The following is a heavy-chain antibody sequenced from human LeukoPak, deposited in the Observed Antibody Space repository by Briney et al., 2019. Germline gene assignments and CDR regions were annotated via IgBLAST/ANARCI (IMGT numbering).Heavy chain of an antibody. V-gene: IGHV3-33*01. CDR1: GFTFSSYG. CDR2: IWYDGSNK. J-gene: IGHJ3*02. D-gene: IGHD3-22*01. CDR3: ARGFRGKNSGYYSSAFDI. Sequence: GGSLRLSCAASGFTFSSYGVHWVRQAPGKGLEWVAVIWYDGSNKYYADSVKARFTISRDNSKNTLYLQMNSLRAEDTAVYYCARGFRGKNSGYYSSAFDIWGQGTMVTVSS.